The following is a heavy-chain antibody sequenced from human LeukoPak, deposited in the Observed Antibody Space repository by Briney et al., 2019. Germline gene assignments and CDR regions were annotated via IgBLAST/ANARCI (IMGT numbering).Heavy chain of an antibody. CDR1: GDSVSSNSAA. D-gene: IGHD2-2*02. CDR2: TYYRSKWYI. CDR3: ARQSVPAAIRGFFDY. J-gene: IGHJ4*02. Sequence: SQTLSLTCAISGDSVSSNSAAWNWIRQSPSRGLEWLGRTYYRSKWYIDYGVSVKSRITINPDTSKNQFSLKLSSVTAADTAVYYCARQSVPAAIRGFFDYWGQGTLVTVSS. V-gene: IGHV6-1*01.